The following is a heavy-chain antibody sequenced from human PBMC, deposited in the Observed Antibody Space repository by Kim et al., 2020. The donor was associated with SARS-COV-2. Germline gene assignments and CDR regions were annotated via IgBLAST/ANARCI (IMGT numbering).Heavy chain of an antibody. J-gene: IGHJ5*02. CDR1: GYTFTSYG. CDR2: ISAYNGNT. V-gene: IGHV1-18*04. Sequence: ASVKVSCKASGYTFTSYGISWVRQAPGQGLEWMGWISAYNGNTNYAQKLQGRVTMTTDTSTSTAYMELRSLRSDDTAVYYCARFLIGTTVTSNWFDPWGQGTLVTVSS. D-gene: IGHD4-4*01. CDR3: ARFLIGTTVTSNWFDP.